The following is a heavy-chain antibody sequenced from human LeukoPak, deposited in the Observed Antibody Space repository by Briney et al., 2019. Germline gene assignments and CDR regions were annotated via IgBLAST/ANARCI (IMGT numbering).Heavy chain of an antibody. V-gene: IGHV3-23*01. CDR1: GFTFSSYA. J-gene: IGHJ4*02. CDR3: ARSQEEASGGGRAPYDILTGYYVTY. D-gene: IGHD3-9*01. CDR2: IRGSGGST. Sequence: GGSLRLSCVASGFTFSSYAMSWVRQAPGKGLEWVSTIRGSGGSTYYADSVKGRFTISRDNSKNTLSLQMNSLRAEDTAVYYCARSQEEASGGGRAPYDILTGYYVTYWGQGTLVTVSS.